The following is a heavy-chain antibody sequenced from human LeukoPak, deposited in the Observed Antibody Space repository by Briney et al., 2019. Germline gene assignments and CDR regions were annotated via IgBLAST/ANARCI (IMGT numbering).Heavy chain of an antibody. Sequence: PGGSLRLSCAASGFTFSSYWMHWVRQAPGKGLVWVSRIKSDGSSTNYADSVKGRFTISRDNAMNTLYLQMNSLRVEDTAVYYCACGSGGFSGWGQGTLVTVSS. CDR1: GFTFSSYW. V-gene: IGHV3-74*01. CDR2: IKSDGSST. CDR3: ACGSGGFSG. J-gene: IGHJ4*02. D-gene: IGHD2-15*01.